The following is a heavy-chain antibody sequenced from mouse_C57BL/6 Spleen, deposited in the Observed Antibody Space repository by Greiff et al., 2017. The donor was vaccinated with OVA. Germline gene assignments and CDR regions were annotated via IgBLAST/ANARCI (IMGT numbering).Heavy chain of an antibody. CDR1: GFTFTDYY. V-gene: IGHV7-3*01. CDR2: IRHKANGYTT. J-gene: IGHJ3*01. D-gene: IGHD2-5*01. Sequence: EVNVVQSGGGLVQPGGSLSLSCAASGFTFTDYYMSWVRQPPGKALEWMGFIRHKANGYTTEYSASVKGRFTISRDNSQSILYLQRNALRAGDRATYYCARCSNSWFCYWGQGTPVSVAA. CDR3: ARCSNSWFCY.